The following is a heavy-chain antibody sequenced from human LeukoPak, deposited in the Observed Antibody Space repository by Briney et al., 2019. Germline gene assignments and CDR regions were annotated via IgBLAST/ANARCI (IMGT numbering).Heavy chain of an antibody. CDR3: ARGGHSFDY. D-gene: IGHD5-12*01. V-gene: IGHV3-7*01. J-gene: IGHJ4*02. Sequence: PGGSLRLSCVGSGFSLSGYWMSWVRQAPGKGLEWVARLHADGSEYSYVGSVKGRFTISGDNAKNSPYLQMNSLRVVDTAVYYCARGGHSFDYLGQGTLVTVSS. CDR2: LHADGSEY. CDR1: GFSLSGYW.